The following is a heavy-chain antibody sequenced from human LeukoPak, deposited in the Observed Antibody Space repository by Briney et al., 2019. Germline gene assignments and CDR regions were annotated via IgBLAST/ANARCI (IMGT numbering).Heavy chain of an antibody. CDR2: IITIFGTA. CDR3: ARDQKSYQDIVVVPASTPGGFDP. Sequence: GASVKVSCKASGGTFSSYAISWVRQAPGQGLEWMGGIITIFGTANYEQKFQGRVTSTTDESTSTAYMELSSLRSEDTAVYYCARDQKSYQDIVVVPASTPGGFDPWGQGTLVTVSS. V-gene: IGHV1-69*05. D-gene: IGHD2-2*01. J-gene: IGHJ5*02. CDR1: GGTFSSYA.